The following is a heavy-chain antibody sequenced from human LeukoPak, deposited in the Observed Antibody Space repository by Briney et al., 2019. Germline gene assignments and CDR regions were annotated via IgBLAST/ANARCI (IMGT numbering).Heavy chain of an antibody. D-gene: IGHD3-10*01. CDR3: ARDYYGSADY. J-gene: IGHJ4*02. Sequence: PGGSLRLSCAASGFTFSDYYMSWIRQAPGKGLEWVSYISSSSSYTNYAASVKGRFTISRDNAKNSLYLQMNSLRAEDTAVYYCARDYYGSADYWGQGTLVTVSS. V-gene: IGHV3-11*05. CDR1: GFTFSDYY. CDR2: ISSSSSYT.